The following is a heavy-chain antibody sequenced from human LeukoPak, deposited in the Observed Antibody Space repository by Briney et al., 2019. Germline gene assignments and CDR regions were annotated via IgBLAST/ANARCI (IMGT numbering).Heavy chain of an antibody. Sequence: GGSLRLSCAASGFTFSSYSMTWVRQAPGKGLEWVSSISSSSSYIYYADSVKGRFTISRDNAKNSLYLQMNSLRAEDTAVYYCARDLDYVWGSYRYPFDYWGQGTLVTVSS. V-gene: IGHV3-21*01. CDR3: ARDLDYVWGSYRYPFDY. J-gene: IGHJ4*02. CDR1: GFTFSSYS. CDR2: ISSSSSYI. D-gene: IGHD3-16*02.